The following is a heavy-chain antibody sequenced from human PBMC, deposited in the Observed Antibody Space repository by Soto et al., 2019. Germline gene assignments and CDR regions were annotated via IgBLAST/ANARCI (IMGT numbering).Heavy chain of an antibody. Sequence: QVQLVQSGAEVKKPGSSVKVSCKASGGTFSSYAISWVRQAPGQGLEWRGGIIPIFGTANYAQQFQGRGTITADESTSTAYMDLSSLSSADTAMYSCARGDIPAAGRYAYYGMDVWGQGTTVTVSS. V-gene: IGHV1-69*12. J-gene: IGHJ6*02. D-gene: IGHD6-13*01. CDR1: GGTFSSYA. CDR3: ARGDIPAAGRYAYYGMDV. CDR2: IIPIFGTA.